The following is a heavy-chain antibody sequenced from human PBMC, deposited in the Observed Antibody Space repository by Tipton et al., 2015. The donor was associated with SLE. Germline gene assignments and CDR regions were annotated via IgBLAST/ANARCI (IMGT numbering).Heavy chain of an antibody. CDR1: GGSISSYY. CDR3: ARPPSYISPSEVLFDS. D-gene: IGHD6-6*01. CDR2: IYSSGRT. Sequence: LRLSCTVFGGSISSYYWSWIRQPARKGLEWIGRIYSSGRTNYNPSLKSRVTMSVDTSRKQFSLKLTSVTAADTAVYYCARPPSYISPSEVLFDSWGQGMLVTVSS. J-gene: IGHJ4*02. V-gene: IGHV4-4*07.